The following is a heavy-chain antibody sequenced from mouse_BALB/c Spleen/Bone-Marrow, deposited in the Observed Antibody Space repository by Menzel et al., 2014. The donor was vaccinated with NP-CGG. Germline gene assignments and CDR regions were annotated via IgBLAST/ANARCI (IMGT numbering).Heavy chain of an antibody. Sequence: EVHLVESGGGLVQPGGSLKLSCAASGFTFSSYGMSWVRQTPDKRLELVATINSNGGSTYYPDSVKGRFTISRDNAKNTLYLQMSSLKSEDTAMYYCARDGYYVFYAMDHWGQGTSVTVSS. CDR2: INSNGGST. V-gene: IGHV5-6-3*01. J-gene: IGHJ4*01. CDR3: ARDGYYVFYAMDH. CDR1: GFTFSSYG. D-gene: IGHD2-3*01.